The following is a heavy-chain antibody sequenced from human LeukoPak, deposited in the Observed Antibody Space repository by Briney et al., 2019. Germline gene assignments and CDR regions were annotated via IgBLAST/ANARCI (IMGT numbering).Heavy chain of an antibody. V-gene: IGHV4-61*02. CDR1: GGSISSGSYY. CDR2: IYTSGST. J-gene: IGHJ4*02. CDR3: ARGYSSGDY. Sequence: PSETLSLTCTVSGGSISSGSYYWSWIRQPAGKGLEWIGRIYTSGSTNYNPSLKSRVTISVDTSKNQFSLKLSSVTAADTAVYYCARGYSSGDYWGQGTLVTVSS. D-gene: IGHD6-19*01.